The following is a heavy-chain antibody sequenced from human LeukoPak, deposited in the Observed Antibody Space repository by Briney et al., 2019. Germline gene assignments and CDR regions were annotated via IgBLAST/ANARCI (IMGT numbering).Heavy chain of an antibody. J-gene: IGHJ4*02. Sequence: PGGSLRLSCAASGFTFSSYWMSWVRQAPRKGLEWVANIKQDGSEKYYVDSVKGRFTISRDNAKNSLYLQMNSLRAEDTAVYYCARDASTMIVAQGDYWGQGTLVTVSS. CDR3: ARDASTMIVAQGDY. V-gene: IGHV3-7*01. CDR1: GFTFSSYW. CDR2: IKQDGSEK. D-gene: IGHD3-22*01.